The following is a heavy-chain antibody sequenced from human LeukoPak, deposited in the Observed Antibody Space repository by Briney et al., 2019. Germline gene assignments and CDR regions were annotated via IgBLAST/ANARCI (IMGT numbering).Heavy chain of an antibody. D-gene: IGHD5-18*01. CDR2: IGTAGDT. V-gene: IGHV3-13*01. CDR1: GFTFSSYD. Sequence: GGSLRLSCAASGFTFSSYDMHWVRQATGKGLEWVSAIGTAGDTYYPGSVKGRFTISGENAKNSLYLQMNSLRAEDTAVYYCARAQPWIQLFYGMDVWGQGTTVTVSS. CDR3: ARAQPWIQLFYGMDV. J-gene: IGHJ6*02.